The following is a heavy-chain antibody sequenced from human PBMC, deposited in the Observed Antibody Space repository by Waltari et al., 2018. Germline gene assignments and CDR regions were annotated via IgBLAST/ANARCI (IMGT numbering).Heavy chain of an antibody. Sequence: QVQLQESGPGLVKPSQTLSLTCTLSGGYISSGSYYWSWIRQPAGKGLEWIGRIYTSGSTNXXPSXXXRVTISVDTSKNQFSLKLSSVTAADTAVYYCARSGYSYALLFDYWGQGTLVTVSS. CDR1: GGYISSGSYY. CDR3: ARSGYSYALLFDY. J-gene: IGHJ4*02. D-gene: IGHD5-18*01. CDR2: IYTSGST. V-gene: IGHV4-61*02.